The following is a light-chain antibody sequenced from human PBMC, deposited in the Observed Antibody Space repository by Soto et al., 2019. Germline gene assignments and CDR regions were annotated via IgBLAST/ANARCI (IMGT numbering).Light chain of an antibody. J-gene: IGLJ3*02. CDR1: SSDVGGYNY. Sequence: QPVLTQPASVSGSPGQSITISCTGTSSDVGGYNYVSWYQHHPGKAPKLMIYEVSNRPSGVSNRFSGSKSGNTASLTISGLQAEDEADYYCSSYTTSGTRVFGGGTKVTVL. V-gene: IGLV2-14*01. CDR2: EVS. CDR3: SSYTTSGTRV.